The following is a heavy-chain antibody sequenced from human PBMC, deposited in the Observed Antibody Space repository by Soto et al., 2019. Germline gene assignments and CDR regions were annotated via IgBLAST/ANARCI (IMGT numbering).Heavy chain of an antibody. D-gene: IGHD3-22*01. CDR3: ARRGSGRYYYDSSGYYQGGAFDI. Sequence: PSETLSLTCAVSGDSISSTHWWTWVRQPPGKGLEYIGQIFHSGITNYNPSLESRVTISLDKSKSQFSLELNSVTGADTAIYYCARRGSGRYYYDSSGYYQGGAFDIWGQGTMVTVAS. V-gene: IGHV4-4*02. CDR2: IFHSGIT. CDR1: GDSISSTHW. J-gene: IGHJ3*02.